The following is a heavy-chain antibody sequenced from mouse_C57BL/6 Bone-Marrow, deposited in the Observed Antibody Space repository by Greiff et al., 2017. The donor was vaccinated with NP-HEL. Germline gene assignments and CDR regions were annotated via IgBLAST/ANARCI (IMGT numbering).Heavy chain of an antibody. CDR1: GFTFSSYA. CDR3: ARYGYDGDGFAY. CDR2: ISDGGSYT. V-gene: IGHV5-4*03. J-gene: IGHJ3*01. Sequence: EVKLVESGGGLVKPGGSLKLSCAASGFTFSSYAMSWVRQTPEKRLEWVATISDGGSYTYYPDNVKGRFTISRDTAKNNLYLHMSHLTSEDTAVYYCARYGYDGDGFAYWGQGTLVTVSA. D-gene: IGHD2-3*01.